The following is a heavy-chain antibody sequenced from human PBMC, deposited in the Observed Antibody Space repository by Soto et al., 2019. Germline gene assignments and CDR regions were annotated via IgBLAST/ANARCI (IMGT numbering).Heavy chain of an antibody. D-gene: IGHD5-12*01. CDR2: ISSSSSTI. Sequence: EVQLVESGGGWVQPGGSLRLSCAASGFTFSSYSMNWVRQAPGKGLEWVSYISSSSSTIYYTVSVKGRFTISRDNANTALYLQMNSLRDEDTAMYYCARRTGGYTGYDSYWGQGTLVTVSS. CDR3: ARRTGGYTGYDSY. V-gene: IGHV3-48*02. J-gene: IGHJ4*02. CDR1: GFTFSSYS.